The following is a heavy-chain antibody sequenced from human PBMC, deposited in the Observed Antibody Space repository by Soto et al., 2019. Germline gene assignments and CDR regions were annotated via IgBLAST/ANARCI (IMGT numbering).Heavy chain of an antibody. CDR3: ARGFWSGYYTPTTGLFDY. CDR2: INHSGST. CDR1: GGSFSCYY. D-gene: IGHD3-3*01. J-gene: IGHJ4*02. Sequence: SETLSLTCAVYGGSFSCYYWSWIRQPPGKGLEWIGEINHSGSTNYNPSLKSRVTISVDTSKNQFSLKLSSVTAADTAVYYCARGFWSGYYTPTTGLFDYWGQGTLVTVSS. V-gene: IGHV4-34*01.